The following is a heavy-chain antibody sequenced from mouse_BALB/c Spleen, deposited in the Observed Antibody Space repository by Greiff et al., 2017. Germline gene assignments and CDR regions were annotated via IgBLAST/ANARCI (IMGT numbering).Heavy chain of an antibody. CDR2: IDPANGNT. CDR3: AGRTTGGEY. Sequence: EVHLVESGAELVKPGASVKLSCTASGFNINDTYMHWVKQRPEQGLEWIGRIDPANGNTKYDPKFQGKATITADTSSNTAYLQLSSLTSEDTAVYYCAGRTTGGEYWGQGTTLTVSA. J-gene: IGHJ2*01. D-gene: IGHD1-1*01. V-gene: IGHV14-3*02. CDR1: GFNINDTY.